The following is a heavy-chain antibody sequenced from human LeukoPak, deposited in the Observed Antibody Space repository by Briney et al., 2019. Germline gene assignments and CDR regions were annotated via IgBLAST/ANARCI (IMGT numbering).Heavy chain of an antibody. CDR3: AREGTVTTPYYYYYMDV. V-gene: IGHV4-38-2*02. Sequence: SETLSLTCTVSGYSISSGYYWGWIRQPPGKGLEWIGSIYHSGSTYYNPSLKSRVTISVDTSKNQFSLKLSSVTAADTAVYYCAREGTVTTPYYYYYMDVWGKGTTVTVSS. D-gene: IGHD4-11*01. CDR2: IYHSGST. CDR1: GYSISSGYY. J-gene: IGHJ6*03.